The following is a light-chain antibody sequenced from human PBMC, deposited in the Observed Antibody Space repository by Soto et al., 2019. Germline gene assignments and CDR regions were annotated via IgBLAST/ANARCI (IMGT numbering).Light chain of an antibody. CDR1: SSDVGGYNF. CDR2: EVT. V-gene: IGLV2-14*03. J-gene: IGLJ3*02. Sequence: QSALTQTVSVSGSPGQSITISCTGTSSDVGGYNFVSWYQQHPGKAPKLIIHEVTNRPSGVSTRFSGSKSGNTASLTISGLQAEDEAVYYCCSHSSSITWMFGGGTKVTVL. CDR3: CSHSSSITWM.